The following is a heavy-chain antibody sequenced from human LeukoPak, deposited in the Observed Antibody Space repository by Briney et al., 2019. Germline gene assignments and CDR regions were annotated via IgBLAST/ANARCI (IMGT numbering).Heavy chain of an antibody. J-gene: IGHJ4*02. CDR2: INHSGST. D-gene: IGHD3-22*01. CDR3: ARHVYYDSSGYPYYYFDY. CDR1: GGSFSGYY. Sequence: SETLSLTCAVYGGSFSGYYWSWIRQPPGKGLEWIGEINHSGSTNYNPSLKSQVTISVDTSKNQFSLKLSSVTAADTAVYYCARHVYYDSSGYPYYYFDYWGQGTLVTVSS. V-gene: IGHV4-34*01.